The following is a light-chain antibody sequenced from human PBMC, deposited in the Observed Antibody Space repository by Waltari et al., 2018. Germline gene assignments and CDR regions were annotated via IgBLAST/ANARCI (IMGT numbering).Light chain of an antibody. CDR1: QSVSKS. V-gene: IGKV3-20*01. CDR3: QQYGNGALT. J-gene: IGKJ4*02. CDR2: GPS. Sequence: EIVLTPSPVTLSLSPGEGATLSCRASQSVSKSLAWYQQKPGQAPSLLIYGPSSRATAIPDRFSGTGSGTDFTLTISSLEPEDVTVYGCQQYGNGALTCGGGTTVEI.